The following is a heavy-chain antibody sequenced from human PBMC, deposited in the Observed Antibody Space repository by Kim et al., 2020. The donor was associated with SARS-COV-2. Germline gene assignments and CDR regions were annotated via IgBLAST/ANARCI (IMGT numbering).Heavy chain of an antibody. D-gene: IGHD3-16*02. V-gene: IGHV3-64D*09. CDR2: ISSNGGST. Sequence: GGSLRLSCSASGFTFSSYAMHWVRQAPGKGLEYVSAISSNGGSTYYADSVKGRFTISRDNSKNTLYLQMSSLRAEDTAVYYCVNFDYDYVWGSYRGTYEWGQGTLVTVSS. J-gene: IGHJ4*02. CDR1: GFTFSSYA. CDR3: VNFDYDYVWGSYRGTYE.